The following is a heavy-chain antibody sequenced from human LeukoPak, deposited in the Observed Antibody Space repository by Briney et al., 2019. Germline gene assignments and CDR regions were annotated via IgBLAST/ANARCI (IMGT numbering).Heavy chain of an antibody. D-gene: IGHD4-11*01. Sequence: ASVKVSCKASGYTFSGYWIHWVRQAPGQGLEWMGWINPNGGGTSYSQKLQGRVTLTRDTSITTAYMDLSNLRSDDTAVYYCARGYYSEGAKLTLWGQGTLVTVSS. J-gene: IGHJ4*02. CDR3: ARGYYSEGAKLTL. CDR2: INPNGGGT. CDR1: GYTFSGYW. V-gene: IGHV1-2*02.